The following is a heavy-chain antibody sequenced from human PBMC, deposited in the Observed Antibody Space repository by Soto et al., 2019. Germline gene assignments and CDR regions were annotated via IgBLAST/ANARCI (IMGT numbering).Heavy chain of an antibody. V-gene: IGHV4-39*01. Sequence: SETLSLTCPVSGGSISSSSYYWGWIRQPPGKGLEWIGSIYYSGSTYYNPSLKSRVTISVDTSKNQFSLKLSSVTAPDTAVYYCARLRCRSTSCYMVYYYYGMDVWGQGTTVTAP. CDR2: IYYSGST. D-gene: IGHD2-2*02. J-gene: IGHJ6*02. CDR3: ARLRCRSTSCYMVYYYYGMDV. CDR1: GGSISSSSYY.